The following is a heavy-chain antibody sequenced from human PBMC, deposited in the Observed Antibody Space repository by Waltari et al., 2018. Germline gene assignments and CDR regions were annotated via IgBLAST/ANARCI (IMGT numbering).Heavy chain of an antibody. CDR1: GFTFTNFY. CDR3: ARGYVGAFDM. Sequence: EVQVVESGGGLVQPGGSLRLSCAASGFTFTNFYMAWVRQTPGKGLGVMASIKQDGSAKYYVDPVRGRFTISIDNAKNSLFLQMNSLRAEDTAVYYCARGYVGAFDMWGQGTMVTVSS. D-gene: IGHD1-20*01. CDR2: IKQDGSAK. V-gene: IGHV3-7*01. J-gene: IGHJ3*02.